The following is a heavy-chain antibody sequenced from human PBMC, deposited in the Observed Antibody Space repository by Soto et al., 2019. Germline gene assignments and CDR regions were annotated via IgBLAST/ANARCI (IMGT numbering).Heavy chain of an antibody. CDR3: ASTNYYDSSGSSDY. CDR2: ISSSGSTI. Sequence: GGSLRLSCAASGFTFSDYYMSWIRQAPGKGLEWVSYISSSGSTIYYADSVKGRFTISRDNAKNSLYLQMNSLRAEDTAAYYCASTNYYDSSGSSDYWGQGTLVTVSS. J-gene: IGHJ4*02. CDR1: GFTFSDYY. V-gene: IGHV3-11*01. D-gene: IGHD3-22*01.